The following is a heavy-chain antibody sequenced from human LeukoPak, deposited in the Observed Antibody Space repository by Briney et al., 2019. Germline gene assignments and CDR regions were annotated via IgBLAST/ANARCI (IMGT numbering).Heavy chain of an antibody. CDR1: GDSNSSDPYS. CDR2: MYHSGST. Sequence: SQTLSLTCAVSGDSNSSDPYSWSWIRQPPGKGLEWIGYMYHSGSTYYNPSLKSRVTMSVDRSKNQFSLKLSSVTAADTAVYYCARNGEYSGTGHYFDYWGQGTLVTVSS. V-gene: IGHV4-30-2*01. CDR3: ARNGEYSGTGHYFDY. D-gene: IGHD5-12*01. J-gene: IGHJ4*02.